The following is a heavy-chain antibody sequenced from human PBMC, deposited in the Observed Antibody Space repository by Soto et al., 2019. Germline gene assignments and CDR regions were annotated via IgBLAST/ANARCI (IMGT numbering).Heavy chain of an antibody. Sequence: ASVKVSCKASGYTFTSYGISWVRQAPGQGLEWMGWISAYNGNTNYAQKLQGRVTMTTDTSTSTAYMELRGLRSDDTAVYYCARDREVAWWFDPWGQGTLVTVSS. CDR2: ISAYNGNT. V-gene: IGHV1-18*01. D-gene: IGHD3-10*01. CDR3: ARDREVAWWFDP. J-gene: IGHJ5*02. CDR1: GYTFTSYG.